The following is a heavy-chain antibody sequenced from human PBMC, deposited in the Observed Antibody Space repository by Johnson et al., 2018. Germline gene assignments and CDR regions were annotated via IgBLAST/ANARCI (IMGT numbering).Heavy chain of an antibody. Sequence: WVRQMPGKGLEWMGIIYPGDSDTSYSPSFQGQVTISADKSISTAYLQWSSLKASDTAIYYCARLNSSWWAFDIWGQGTMVTVSS. CDR3: ARLNSSWWAFDI. J-gene: IGHJ3*02. V-gene: IGHV5-51*01. D-gene: IGHD6-13*01. CDR2: IYPGDSDT.